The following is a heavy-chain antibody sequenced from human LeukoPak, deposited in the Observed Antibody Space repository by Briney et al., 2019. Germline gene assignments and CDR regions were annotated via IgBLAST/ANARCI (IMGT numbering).Heavy chain of an antibody. V-gene: IGHV3-53*01. CDR2: IYSGGST. J-gene: IGHJ5*02. D-gene: IGHD3-22*01. CDR3: AREVLIYYDSSGYPTNWFDP. Sequence: GGSLRLSCAAAGFTFSGYDMHWVRQAPGKGLEWVSVIYSGGSTYYADSVKGRFTISRDNSKNTLYLQMNSLRAEDRAVYYCAREVLIYYDSSGYPTNWFDPWGQGTLVTVSS. CDR1: GFTFSGYD.